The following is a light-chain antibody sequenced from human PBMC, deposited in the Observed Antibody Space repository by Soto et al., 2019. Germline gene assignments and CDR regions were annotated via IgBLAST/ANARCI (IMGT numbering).Light chain of an antibody. J-gene: IGKJ1*01. CDR1: QSISSW. CDR3: QQYNSYSWT. CDR2: DAS. V-gene: IGKV1-5*01. Sequence: QSPSTLSVSLRARVILACRASQSISSWLAWYQQKPGKAPKPLIYDASSLESGVPSRFSGSGSGTEFTLTISSLQPDDFATYYCQQYNSYSWTFGQGTKVDIK.